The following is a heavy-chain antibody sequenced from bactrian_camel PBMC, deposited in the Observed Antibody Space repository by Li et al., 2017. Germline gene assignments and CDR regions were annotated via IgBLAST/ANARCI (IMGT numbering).Heavy chain of an antibody. CDR2: IHRYGGTA. Sequence: VQLVESGGGSVQDGASLRLSCAVSGYDPLYLCMSWVRQGPGKEREGVAAIHRYGGTAYANSVQGRFTISKDSAKNTLYLRMNSLKPEDTAMYYCAASRGVASFSAMTYAYWGQGTQVTVS. J-gene: IGHJ4*01. D-gene: IGHD1*01. CDR1: GYDPLYLC. V-gene: IGHV3S31*01. CDR3: AASRGVASFSAMTYAY.